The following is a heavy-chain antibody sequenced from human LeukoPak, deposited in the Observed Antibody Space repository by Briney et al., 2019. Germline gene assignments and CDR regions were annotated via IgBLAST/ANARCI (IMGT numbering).Heavy chain of an antibody. CDR2: ISSSSGTI. CDR3: AREPLLDY. Sequence: GGSLRLSCAASGFTFSSYRMNWVRQAPGKGLEWVSYISSSSGTIYYADSVKGRFTISRDNAKNSLYLQMNSLRAEDTAVYYCAREPLLDYWGQGTLVTVSS. V-gene: IGHV3-48*01. CDR1: GFTFSSYR. J-gene: IGHJ4*02.